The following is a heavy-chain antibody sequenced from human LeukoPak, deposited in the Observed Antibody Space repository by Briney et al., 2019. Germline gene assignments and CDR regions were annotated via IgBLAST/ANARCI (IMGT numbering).Heavy chain of an antibody. CDR2: TLNDGSNK. CDR1: GFTFSSYG. CDR3: ARDQKRYCSSTSCSLGIDY. J-gene: IGHJ4*02. Sequence: RGSLRLSCAASGFTFSSYGMHWVRQAPAKGLAWVAVTLNDGSNKYYADSVKGRFTISRDNSKNTLYLQMNSKRAEDTAVYYCARDQKRYCSSTSCSLGIDYWGQGTLVTVS. D-gene: IGHD2-2*01. V-gene: IGHV3-33*01.